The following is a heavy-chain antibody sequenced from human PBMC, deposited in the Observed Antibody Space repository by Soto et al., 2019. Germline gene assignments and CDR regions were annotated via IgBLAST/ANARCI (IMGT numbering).Heavy chain of an antibody. D-gene: IGHD3-22*01. CDR1: GGSFSGYY. Sequence: QVQLQQWGAGLLKPSETLSLTCAVYGGSFSGYYWSWIRQPPGKGLEWIGEINHSGSTNYNPSLKSRVTISVDTSKNQFSLKLSSVTAADTAVYYCPSQPINSSSGRDYWGQGTLVSVSS. CDR2: INHSGST. V-gene: IGHV4-34*01. J-gene: IGHJ4*02. CDR3: PSQPINSSSGRDY.